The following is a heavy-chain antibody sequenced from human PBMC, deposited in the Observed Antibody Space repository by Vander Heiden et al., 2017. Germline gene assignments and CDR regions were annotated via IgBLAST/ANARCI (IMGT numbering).Heavy chain of an antibody. Sequence: QVQLVESGGGVVQPGRSLRLSCAAPGFTFSSYAMHWVRQAPGKGLEWVAVISYDGSKKYYADSVKGRFTISRDNSKNTLYLQMNSLRAEDTAVYYCARDPDYDILTGYYRGFLDYWGQGTLVTVSS. V-gene: IGHV3-30*01. CDR3: ARDPDYDILTGYYRGFLDY. CDR2: ISYDGSKK. CDR1: GFTFSSYA. J-gene: IGHJ4*02. D-gene: IGHD3-9*01.